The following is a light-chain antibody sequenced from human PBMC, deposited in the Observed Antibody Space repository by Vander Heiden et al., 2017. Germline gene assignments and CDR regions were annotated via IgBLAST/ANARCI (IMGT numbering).Light chain of an antibody. CDR2: KVS. Sequence: DVVMTQSPLSLPVTLGQPASISCRSSQRLVYCDGNTYLNWFQQRPGQSPRRLIYKVSIRGSGVPDRFSGSGSGTDFTLKSSRVEAEDVGVYYCKQGTHWPPTFGQGTKVEIK. J-gene: IGKJ1*01. CDR1: QRLVYCDGNTY. CDR3: KQGTHWPPT. V-gene: IGKV2-30*01.